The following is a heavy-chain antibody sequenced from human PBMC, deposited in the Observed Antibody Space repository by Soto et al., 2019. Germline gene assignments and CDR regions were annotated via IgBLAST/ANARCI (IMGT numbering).Heavy chain of an antibody. D-gene: IGHD4-4*01. CDR3: AIIGSGDYSDFDY. CDR1: GYTCTSYG. J-gene: IGHJ4*02. V-gene: IGHV1-18*01. CDR2: IRPNDGHT. Sequence: ASVKVSCKGLGYTCTSYGISWVRQAPGQGLEWMGWIRPNDGHTNYAQKFQDRVTMTRDTSTTTVYMDLRSLGSDDTAVYYCAIIGSGDYSDFDYWGQGTLVTRLL.